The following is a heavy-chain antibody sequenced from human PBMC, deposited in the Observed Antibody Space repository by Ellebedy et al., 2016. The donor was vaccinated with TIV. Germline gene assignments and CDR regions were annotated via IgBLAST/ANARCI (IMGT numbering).Heavy chain of an antibody. CDR1: GGSISSSSYY. Sequence: SETLSLTXTVSGGSISSSSYYWGWIRQPPGKGLEWIGSIYYSGSTYYNPSLKSRVTISVDTSKNQFSLKLSSVTAADTAVYYCARTVDIVATILIWGQGTLVTVSS. CDR3: ARTVDIVATILI. CDR2: IYYSGST. V-gene: IGHV4-39*07. J-gene: IGHJ4*02. D-gene: IGHD5-12*01.